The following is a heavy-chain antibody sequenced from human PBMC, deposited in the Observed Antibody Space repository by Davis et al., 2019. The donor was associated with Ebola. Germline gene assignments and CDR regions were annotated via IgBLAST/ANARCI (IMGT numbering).Heavy chain of an antibody. V-gene: IGHV1-3*01. CDR3: ARGPLGYCSSTSCFQRYYYYGMDV. J-gene: IGHJ6*02. CDR2: INAGNGNT. D-gene: IGHD2-2*01. CDR1: GYTFTSYA. Sequence: ASVKVSCKASGYTFTSYAMHWVRQAPGQRLEWMGWINAGNGNTQYSQKFQGRVTITRDTSASTAYMELSSLRSEDTAVYYCARGPLGYCSSTSCFQRYYYYGMDVWGQGTTVTVSS.